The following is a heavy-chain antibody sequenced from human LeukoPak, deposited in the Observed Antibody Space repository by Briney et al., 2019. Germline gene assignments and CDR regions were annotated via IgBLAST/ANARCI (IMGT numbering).Heavy chain of an antibody. J-gene: IGHJ4*02. CDR3: ATPYPNMVRGALDY. V-gene: IGHV3-30*03. D-gene: IGHD3-10*01. Sequence: GGSLRLSCAAPGFTFSSYGMHWVRQAPGKGLEWVAVISYDGSNKYYADSVKGRFTISRDNSKNTLYLQMNNLRAEDTAVYYCATPYPNMVRGALDYWGQGTLVTVSS. CDR2: ISYDGSNK. CDR1: GFTFSSYG.